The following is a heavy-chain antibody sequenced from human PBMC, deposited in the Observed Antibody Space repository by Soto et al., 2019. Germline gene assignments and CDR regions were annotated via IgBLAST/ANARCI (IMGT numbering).Heavy chain of an antibody. J-gene: IGHJ4*02. D-gene: IGHD2-21*02. CDR2: TGSGTGPG. V-gene: IGHV1-69*06. CDR3: ARRDSGGYYRYFDS. CDR1: GGTFSSNP. Sequence: QVQLVQSGAEVKKPGSSVKVSCKASGGTFSSNPISWVRQAPGQGLEWMGGTGSGTGPGNHAQKFQGRLTITADKASSTAYMELSRLSSEDTAVYYCARRDSGGYYRYFDSWGQGTLVTVSS.